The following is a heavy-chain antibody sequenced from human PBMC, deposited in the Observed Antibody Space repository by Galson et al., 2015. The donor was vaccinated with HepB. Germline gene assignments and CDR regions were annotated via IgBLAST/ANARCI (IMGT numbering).Heavy chain of an antibody. CDR1: GFTFVDYG. Sequence: SLRLSCAASGFTFVDYGMSWVRQAPGKGLEWVSGINWNGGSTGYADSVKGRFTISRDNAKNSLYLQMNSLRAEDTALYYCARDLSSWGSMDVWGQGTTVTVSS. V-gene: IGHV3-20*04. CDR3: ARDLSSWGSMDV. CDR2: INWNGGST. D-gene: IGHD6-13*01. J-gene: IGHJ6*02.